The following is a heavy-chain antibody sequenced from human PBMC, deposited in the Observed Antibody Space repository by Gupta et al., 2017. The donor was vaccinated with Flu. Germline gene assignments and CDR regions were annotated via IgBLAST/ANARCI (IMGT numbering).Heavy chain of an antibody. V-gene: IGHV3-72*01. CDR2: SREEAESFTT. Sequence: EVQLVESGGNLVQPGGSLRLSCAASGFIFNDHQLDWVRKAPGKGLEWSGRSREEAESFTTVYAPSVKGRFTISRDDSKSSLYLQMNSLKTEDTAVYYCGAIRGNMGYWGQGTLVTVSS. CDR3: GAIRGNMGY. J-gene: IGHJ4*02. CDR1: GFIFNDHQ. D-gene: IGHD3-10*01.